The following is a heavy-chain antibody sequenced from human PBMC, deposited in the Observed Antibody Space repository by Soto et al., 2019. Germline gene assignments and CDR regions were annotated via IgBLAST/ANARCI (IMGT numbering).Heavy chain of an antibody. CDR3: ASYSGYDDSFYYYYMDV. V-gene: IGHV3-48*01. Sequence: GGSLRLSCAASGFTFSSYSMNWVRQAPGKGLEWVSYISSSSSTIYYADSVKGRFTISRDNAKNSLYLQMNSLRAEDTAVYYCASYSGYDDSFYYYYMDVWGKGTTVTVSS. CDR1: GFTFSSYS. CDR2: ISSSSSTI. D-gene: IGHD5-12*01. J-gene: IGHJ6*03.